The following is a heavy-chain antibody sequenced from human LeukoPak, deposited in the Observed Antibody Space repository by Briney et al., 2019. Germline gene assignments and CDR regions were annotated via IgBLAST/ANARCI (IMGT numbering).Heavy chain of an antibody. CDR1: GYTFSNYG. CDR3: ARGGWTITDYDY. D-gene: IGHD1-20*01. Sequence: ASVKVSCKASGYTFSNYGMSWVRRAPGQGLEWMGWISGSSDNTNYAQKVQGRVTMTTDTSTSTAYMELRSLRSDDTAVYYCARGGWTITDYDYWGQGTLVTVSS. V-gene: IGHV1-18*04. J-gene: IGHJ4*02. CDR2: ISGSSDNT.